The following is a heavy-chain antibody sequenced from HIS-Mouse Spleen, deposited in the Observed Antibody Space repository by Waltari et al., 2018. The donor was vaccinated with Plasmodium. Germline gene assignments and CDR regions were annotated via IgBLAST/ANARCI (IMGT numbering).Heavy chain of an antibody. CDR3: AKAQGVINFDY. V-gene: IGHV3-30*18. J-gene: IGHJ4*02. Sequence: QVQLVESAGGVVQPGGSLGLPCSASWFTFSSLCIHWGRQAPGKGLEWVAVISHDGSNKYYADSVKGRFTISRDNSKNTLYLQMNSLRAEDTAVYYCAKAQGVINFDYWGQGTLVTVSS. CDR1: WFTFSSLC. D-gene: IGHD3-16*01. CDR2: ISHDGSNK.